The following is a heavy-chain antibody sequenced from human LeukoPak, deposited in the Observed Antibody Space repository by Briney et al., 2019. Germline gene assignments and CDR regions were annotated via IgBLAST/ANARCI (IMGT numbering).Heavy chain of an antibody. CDR2: IYYSGST. Sequence: GSLRLSCAASGFTFSSYWMSWVRQAPGKGQEWIGSIYYSGSTYYNPSLKSRVTISVDTSKNQFSLKLSSVTAADTAVYYCTLAIAAAGHYWGQGTLVTVSS. D-gene: IGHD6-13*01. CDR3: TLAIAAAGHY. CDR1: GFTFSSYW. J-gene: IGHJ4*02. V-gene: IGHV4-59*05.